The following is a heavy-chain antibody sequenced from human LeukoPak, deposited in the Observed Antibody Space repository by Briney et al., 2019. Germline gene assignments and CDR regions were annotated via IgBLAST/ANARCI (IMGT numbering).Heavy chain of an antibody. Sequence: SETLSLTCTVSGGSISSYYGSWIRQPPGKGLEGIGYIYYSGSTNYTPSLKSRVTISVDTSKNQFSLKLSSVTAADTAVYYCARQLYSNSYYFNYWGQGILVTVSS. V-gene: IGHV4-59*08. D-gene: IGHD6-6*01. J-gene: IGHJ4*02. CDR1: GGSISSYY. CDR3: ARQLYSNSYYFNY. CDR2: IYYSGST.